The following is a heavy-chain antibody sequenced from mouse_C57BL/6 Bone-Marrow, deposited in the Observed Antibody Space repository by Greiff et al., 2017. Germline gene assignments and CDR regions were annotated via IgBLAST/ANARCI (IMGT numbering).Heavy chain of an antibody. V-gene: IGHV2-2*01. J-gene: IGHJ1*03. CDR3: ARNKIYYYGSSYWYFDV. Sequence: LQESGPGLVQPSQSLSITCTVSGFSLTSYGVHWVRQSPGKGLEWLGVIWSGGSTDYNAAFISRLSISKDNSKSQVFFKMNSLQADDTAIYYCARNKIYYYGSSYWYFDVWGTGTTVTVSS. CDR1: GFSLTSYG. D-gene: IGHD1-1*01. CDR2: IWSGGST.